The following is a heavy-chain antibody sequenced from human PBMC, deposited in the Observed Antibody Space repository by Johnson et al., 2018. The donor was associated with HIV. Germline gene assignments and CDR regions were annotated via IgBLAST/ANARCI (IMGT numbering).Heavy chain of an antibody. CDR2: ISYDGSNK. D-gene: IGHD4-17*01. Sequence: QMQLVESGGGVVQPGRSLRLSCAASGFTFSSYVMHWVRQAPGKGLEWVAVISYDGSNKYYADSVKGRFTISRDNSKNTLYLQMNSLRVEDTAVYYCVKEASRGTVTQAPDAFDIWGQGTVVTVSS. CDR3: VKEASRGTVTQAPDAFDI. V-gene: IGHV3-30-3*02. CDR1: GFTFSSYV. J-gene: IGHJ3*02.